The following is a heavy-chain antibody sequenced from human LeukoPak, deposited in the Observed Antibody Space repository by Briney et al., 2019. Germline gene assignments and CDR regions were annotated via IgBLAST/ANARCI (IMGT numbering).Heavy chain of an antibody. CDR3: SRAAYYSFDY. Sequence: GGSLRLSCAASGFTFSSYAMGWVRQAPGKGLEWVSAISGSGGSTYYADSVKGRFTFARDNAEHTLFLQMSSLSGEDTAIYFCSRAAYYSFDYWGQGTLVTVSS. CDR2: ISGSGGST. D-gene: IGHD4-4*01. J-gene: IGHJ4*02. V-gene: IGHV3-23*01. CDR1: GFTFSSYA.